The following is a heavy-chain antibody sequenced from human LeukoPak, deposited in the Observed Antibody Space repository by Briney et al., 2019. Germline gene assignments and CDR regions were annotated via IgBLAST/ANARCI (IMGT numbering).Heavy chain of an antibody. CDR1: GFTFSSYG. Sequence: SGGSLRLSCAASGFTFSSYGMHWVRQAPGKGLEWVAVIWYDGSNKYYADSVKGRFTISRDNSKNTLYLQMNSLRAEDTAVYYCARDLGGGILTGLDYWGQGTLVTVSS. V-gene: IGHV3-33*01. CDR2: IWYDGSNK. D-gene: IGHD3-9*01. J-gene: IGHJ4*02. CDR3: ARDLGGGILTGLDY.